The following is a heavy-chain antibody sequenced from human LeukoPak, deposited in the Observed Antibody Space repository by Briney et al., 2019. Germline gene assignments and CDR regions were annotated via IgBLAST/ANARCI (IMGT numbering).Heavy chain of an antibody. CDR1: GFTFSSYE. D-gene: IGHD6-13*01. V-gene: IGHV3-48*03. J-gene: IGHJ3*02. CDR3: ARVRAAAGDAFDI. CDR2: ISSSGSTI. Sequence: GGSLRLSCAASGFTFSSYEMNWVRQAPGKGLEWVSYISSSGSTIYYADSVKGRFTISRDNAKNSLYLQMNSLRAEDTAVFYCARVRAAAGDAFDIWGQRTMVTVSS.